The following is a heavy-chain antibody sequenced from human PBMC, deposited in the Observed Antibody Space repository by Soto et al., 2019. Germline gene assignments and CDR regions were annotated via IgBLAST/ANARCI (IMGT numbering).Heavy chain of an antibody. Sequence: GGSKRVSCTASGFIFNNYAMSWVRQNPGKGLEWVSVITGSGGSTYYADSVKGRFTISRDTSKNTLFLQMNSLRAEDTAVYYCAKDRYGDYGGIDYWGQGTMVTVSS. J-gene: IGHJ4*02. CDR3: AKDRYGDYGGIDY. D-gene: IGHD4-17*01. CDR2: ITGSGGST. CDR1: GFIFNNYA. V-gene: IGHV3-23*01.